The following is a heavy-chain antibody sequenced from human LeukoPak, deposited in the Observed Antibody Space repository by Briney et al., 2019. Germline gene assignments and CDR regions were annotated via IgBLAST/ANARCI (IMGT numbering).Heavy chain of an antibody. Sequence: GGSLRLSCAASGFTFNDFAMHWVRQTPGKGLEWVGRTRNEANIYTTKYAASVKGRFTISRDDSKNSLYLQMNSLKTEDTAVYYCASPVGATTVRAFDIWGQGTMVTVSS. J-gene: IGHJ3*02. V-gene: IGHV3-72*01. CDR2: TRNEANIYTT. CDR1: GFTFNDFA. CDR3: ASPVGATTVRAFDI. D-gene: IGHD1-26*01.